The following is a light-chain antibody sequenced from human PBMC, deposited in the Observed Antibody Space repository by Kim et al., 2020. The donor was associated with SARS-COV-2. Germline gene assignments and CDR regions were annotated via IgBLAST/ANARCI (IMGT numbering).Light chain of an antibody. CDR3: QQSFSTLWT. Sequence: ASVGDRVTITCRESQSIDNYLNWYQQKPGKAPRLLISVASSLQSGVPSRFSGSASGTDFTLTISGLQAEDSATYYCQQSFSTLWTFGQGTKVDIK. V-gene: IGKV1-39*01. J-gene: IGKJ1*01. CDR2: VAS. CDR1: QSIDNY.